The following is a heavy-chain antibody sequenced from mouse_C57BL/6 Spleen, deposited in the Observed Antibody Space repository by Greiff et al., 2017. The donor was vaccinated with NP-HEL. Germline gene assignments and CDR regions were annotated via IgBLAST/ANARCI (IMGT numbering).Heavy chain of an antibody. Sequence: QVQLQQSGAELVKPGASVKISCKASGYAFSSYWMNWVKQRPGKGLEWIGQIYPGDGDTNYNGKFKGKATLTADKSSSTAYMQLSRLTSEDSAVYFCARDYYDDAWFAYWGQGTLVTVSA. CDR1: GYAFSSYW. V-gene: IGHV1-80*01. D-gene: IGHD2-4*01. CDR2: IYPGDGDT. CDR3: ARDYYDDAWFAY. J-gene: IGHJ3*01.